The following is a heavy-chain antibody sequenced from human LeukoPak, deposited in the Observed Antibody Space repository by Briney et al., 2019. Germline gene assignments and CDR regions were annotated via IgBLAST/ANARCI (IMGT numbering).Heavy chain of an antibody. CDR2: IYYSGST. J-gene: IGHJ4*02. CDR1: GGSISSGSYY. Sequence: SQTLSLTCTVSGGSISSGSYYWSWIRQPAGKGLEWIGSIYYSGSTYYNPSLKSRVTISVDTSKNQFSLKLSSVTAADTAVYYCARRDFWSGYFDYWGQGTLVTVSS. D-gene: IGHD3-3*01. V-gene: IGHV4-30-2*03. CDR3: ARRDFWSGYFDY.